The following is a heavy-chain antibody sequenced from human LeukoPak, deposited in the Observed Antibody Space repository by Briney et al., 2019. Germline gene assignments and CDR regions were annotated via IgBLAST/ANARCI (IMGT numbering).Heavy chain of an antibody. Sequence: SETLSLTCTVSGGSISSSSYYWGWIRQPPGKGLEWIGSIYYSGSTYYNPSLKSRVTISVDTSKNQFSLKLSSVTAADTAVYYCARAVVTSYSYWFDPWGQGTLVTVSS. CDR1: GGSISSSSYY. J-gene: IGHJ5*02. V-gene: IGHV4-39*07. CDR2: IYYSGST. CDR3: ARAVVTSYSYWFDP. D-gene: IGHD4-23*01.